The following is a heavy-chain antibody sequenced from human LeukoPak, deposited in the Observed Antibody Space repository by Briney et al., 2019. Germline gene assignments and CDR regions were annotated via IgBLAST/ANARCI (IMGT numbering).Heavy chain of an antibody. CDR3: ARDSDDFSIQYYVDS. V-gene: IGHV3-33*07. J-gene: IGHJ4*02. Sequence: LSLTCAVSGGSVSSGNWWNWVRQAPGKGLEWVALIWYDGSYKFYGDSVKGRFTISRDNPKNTLYLQMNSLRAEDTAVYFCARDSDDFSIQYYVDSWGQGTLVTVSS. CDR1: GGSVSSGN. D-gene: IGHD4-11*01. CDR2: IWYDGSYK.